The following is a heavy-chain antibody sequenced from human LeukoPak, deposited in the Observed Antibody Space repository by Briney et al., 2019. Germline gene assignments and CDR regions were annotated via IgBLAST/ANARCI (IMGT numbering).Heavy chain of an antibody. V-gene: IGHV4-34*01. D-gene: IGHD2-2*01. CDR1: GGSFSGYY. Sequence: PSETLSLTCAVYGGSFSGYYWSWIRQPPGKGLEWIGEINHSGSTNYNPSLKSRVTISVDTSKNQFSLKLSSVTAADTAVYYCARGKSRLRYCSSTSCYQGFWFDPWGQGTLVTVSS. CDR3: ARGKSRLRYCSSTSCYQGFWFDP. CDR2: INHSGST. J-gene: IGHJ5*02.